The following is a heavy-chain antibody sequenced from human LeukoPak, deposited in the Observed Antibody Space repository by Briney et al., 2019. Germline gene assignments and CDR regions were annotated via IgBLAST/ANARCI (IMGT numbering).Heavy chain of an antibody. CDR1: GGSFSGYY. V-gene: IGHV4-34*01. J-gene: IGHJ4*02. CDR3: ARGKKNGPPKYYFDY. CDR2: INHSGST. Sequence: SETLSLTCAVYGGSFSGYYWSWIRQPPGKGLEWIGEINHSGSTNYNPSLKSRVTISEDTSKNQFSLKLTSVTAADTAVYYCARGKKNGPPKYYFDYWGQGTLVTVSS.